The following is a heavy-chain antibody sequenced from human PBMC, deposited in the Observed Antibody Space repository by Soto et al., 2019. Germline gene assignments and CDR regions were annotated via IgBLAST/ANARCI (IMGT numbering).Heavy chain of an antibody. J-gene: IGHJ4*02. CDR3: AKVGITGTKYFEY. V-gene: IGHV3-23*01. CDR2: ITSSGGST. Sequence: GGSLRLSCAASGITFSSYGRSWVHQAPGKGLEWVSSITSSGGSTYYADSVKGRFTISRDNSKNTLYLQMNSLRAEDTAVYYCAKVGITGTKYFEYWGQGTLVTVSS. CDR1: GITFSSYG. D-gene: IGHD1-20*01.